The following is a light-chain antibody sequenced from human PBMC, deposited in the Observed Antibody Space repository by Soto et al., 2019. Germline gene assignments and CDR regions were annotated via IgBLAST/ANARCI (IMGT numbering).Light chain of an antibody. CDR1: ENIARY. J-gene: IGKJ1*01. CDR3: QQSYSNPRT. Sequence: DIQMTQSPSSLSASVGDRVTITCRASENIARYLNWYQQRPGKAPELLISAASSLQSGVPSRFSGGGSGTDFTLTISSLRPEDFATYYGQQSYSNPRTFGQGTKVEIK. V-gene: IGKV1-39*01. CDR2: AAS.